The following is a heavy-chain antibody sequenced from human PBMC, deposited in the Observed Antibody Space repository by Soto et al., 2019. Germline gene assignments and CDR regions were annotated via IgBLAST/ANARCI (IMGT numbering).Heavy chain of an antibody. CDR1: GGSISSSSYY. CDR3: ASPKGDYGDNVRY. V-gene: IGHV4-39*01. CDR2: IYYSGST. J-gene: IGHJ4*02. Sequence: QLQLQESGPGLVKPSETLSLTCTVSGGSISSSSYYWGWIRQPPGKGLEWIGSIYYSGSTYYNPSLKSRVTISVDTSKNQFSLKLSSVTAADTAVYYCASPKGDYGDNVRYWGQGTLVTVSS. D-gene: IGHD4-17*01.